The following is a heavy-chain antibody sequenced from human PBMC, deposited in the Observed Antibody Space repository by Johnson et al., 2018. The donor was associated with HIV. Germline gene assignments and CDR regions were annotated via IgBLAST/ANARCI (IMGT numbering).Heavy chain of an antibody. V-gene: IGHV3-30-3*01. CDR2: ISYDGSNK. J-gene: IGHJ3*02. Sequence: QVLLVESGGGVVQPGRSLRLSCAASGFTFSSYAMHWVRQAPGKGLEWVAVISYDGSNKYYADSVKGRFTISRDNSKTTLYLQMNSLRAEDTAVYYCASCESDSSGRGAFDIWGQGTMVTVSS. D-gene: IGHD3-22*01. CDR1: GFTFSSYA. CDR3: ASCESDSSGRGAFDI.